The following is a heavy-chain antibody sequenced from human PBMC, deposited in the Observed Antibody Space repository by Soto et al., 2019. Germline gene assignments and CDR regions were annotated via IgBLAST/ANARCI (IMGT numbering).Heavy chain of an antibody. J-gene: IGHJ6*02. Sequence: SVKVSCKASGGTFSSYAISWVRQAPGQGLEWMGGIIPIFGTANYAQKFQGRVTITADESTSTAYMELSSLRSEDTAVYYCARDPYSSPNYYYYGMDVWGQGTTVTVSS. CDR3: ARDPYSSPNYYYYGMDV. D-gene: IGHD6-13*01. CDR1: GGTFSSYA. CDR2: IIPIFGTA. V-gene: IGHV1-69*13.